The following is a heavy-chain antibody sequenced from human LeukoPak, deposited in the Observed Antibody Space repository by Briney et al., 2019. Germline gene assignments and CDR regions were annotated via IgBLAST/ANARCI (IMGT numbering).Heavy chain of an antibody. CDR3: ARDWDSSSWYAYYYYGMDV. Sequence: ASVKVSCKASGYTFTSYGISWVRQAPGQGLEWMGWISAYNGNTNYAQKLQGRVTMTTDTSTSTAYMELRSLRSDDTAVYYCARDWDSSSWYAYYYYGMDVWGQGTTVTVSS. J-gene: IGHJ6*02. CDR1: GYTFTSYG. D-gene: IGHD6-13*01. CDR2: ISAYNGNT. V-gene: IGHV1-18*01.